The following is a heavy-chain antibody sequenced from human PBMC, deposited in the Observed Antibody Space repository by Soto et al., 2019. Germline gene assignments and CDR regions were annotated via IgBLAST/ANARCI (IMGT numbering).Heavy chain of an antibody. CDR3: ARPPPDGLIVVVYYFDY. CDR2: ISGSGGST. D-gene: IGHD3-22*01. Sequence: GGSLRLSCASSGVTFSSYAMSWVRQAPGKGLEWVSAISGSGGSTYYADSVKGRFTISRDNSKNTLYLQMNSLRAEDTAVYYCARPPPDGLIVVVYYFDYWGQGTLVTVS. V-gene: IGHV3-23*01. J-gene: IGHJ4*02. CDR1: GVTFSSYA.